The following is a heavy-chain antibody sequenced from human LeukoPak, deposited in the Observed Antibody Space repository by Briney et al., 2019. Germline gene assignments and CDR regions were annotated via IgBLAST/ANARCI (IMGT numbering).Heavy chain of an antibody. V-gene: IGHV4-39*01. J-gene: IGHJ4*02. CDR1: GGSISSYY. CDR3: ARHPISGYYYFDY. CDR2: IYYSGST. D-gene: IGHD5-12*01. Sequence: PSETLSLTCTVSGGSISSYYWGWLRQPPGKGLEWIGSIYYSGSTYYNPSLKSRVTISVDTSKNQFSLKLSSVTAADTAVYYCARHPISGYYYFDYWGQGTLVTVSS.